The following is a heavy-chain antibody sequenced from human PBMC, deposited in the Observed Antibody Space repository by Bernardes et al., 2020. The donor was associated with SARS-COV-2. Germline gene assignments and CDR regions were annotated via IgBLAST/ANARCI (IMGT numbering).Heavy chain of an antibody. CDR2: IKSDGSST. Sequence: GSLRLSCAVSGFTFSRYWMHWARQVPGKGLVWVSRIKSDGSSTNYADFVKGRFTISRDNAKDTLYLQMNSLRAEDTAVYYCLRENWGIDYWGQGTLVTVSS. V-gene: IGHV3-74*01. D-gene: IGHD7-27*01. CDR3: LRENWGIDY. CDR1: GFTFSRYW. J-gene: IGHJ4*02.